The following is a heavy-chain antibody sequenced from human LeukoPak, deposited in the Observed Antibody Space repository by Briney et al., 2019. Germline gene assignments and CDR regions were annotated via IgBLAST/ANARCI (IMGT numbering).Heavy chain of an antibody. Sequence: GGSLRLSCAASGFTFSSYSMNWVRRAPGKGLEWVSSISSSSSYIYYADSVKGRFTISRDNAKNSLYLQMNSLRAEDTAVYYCARGDWNDVFHYWGQGTLVTVSS. CDR3: ARGDWNDVFHY. D-gene: IGHD1-1*01. CDR1: GFTFSSYS. CDR2: ISSSSSYI. V-gene: IGHV3-21*01. J-gene: IGHJ4*02.